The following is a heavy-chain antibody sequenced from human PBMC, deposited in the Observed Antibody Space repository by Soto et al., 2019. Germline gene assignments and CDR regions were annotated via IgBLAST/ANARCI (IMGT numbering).Heavy chain of an antibody. CDR1: GGTFSSYA. J-gene: IGHJ6*02. D-gene: IGHD3-10*01. V-gene: IGHV1-69*06. CDR2: IIPIFGTA. Sequence: SVKVSCKASGGTFSSYAISWVRQAPGQGLEWMGGIIPIFGTANYAQKFQGRVTITADKSTSTAYMELSSLRSEDTAVYYCAREKRGSSYYCYYGMDVWGQGTTVTVS. CDR3: AREKRGSSYYCYYGMDV.